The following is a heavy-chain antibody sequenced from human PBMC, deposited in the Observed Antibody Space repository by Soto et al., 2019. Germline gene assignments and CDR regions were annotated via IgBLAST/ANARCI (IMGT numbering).Heavy chain of an antibody. CDR1: GFSLSTSGMC. Sequence: SGPTLVKPTQTLTLTCTFPGFSLSTSGMCVSWIRQPPGKALEWLALIDWDDDKYYCTSLKTRLTISKDTSKNQLVLTMTNMDPVDTATYFCSRMLTAAGPNYYYYYGMDVWGQGTTVTVSS. CDR2: IDWDDDK. V-gene: IGHV2-70*01. J-gene: IGHJ6*02. D-gene: IGHD6-13*01. CDR3: SRMLTAAGPNYYYYYGMDV.